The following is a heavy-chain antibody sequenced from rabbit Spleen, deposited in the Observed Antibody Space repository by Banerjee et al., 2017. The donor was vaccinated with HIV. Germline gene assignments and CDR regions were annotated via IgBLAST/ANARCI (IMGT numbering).Heavy chain of an antibody. D-gene: IGHD8-1*01. CDR2: INAITGKA. Sequence: QEHLVESGGGLVKPEGSLTLSCTASGFSFSNKAVMCWVRQAPGKGLEWIGCINAITGKAVYANWAKGRSTISKTSSTTVTLQMTSLTAADTATYFCARGGSDYNYASATRLHLWGPGTLVTVS. V-gene: IGHV1S45*01. J-gene: IGHJ3*01. CDR3: ARGGSDYNYASATRLHL. CDR1: GFSFSNKAV.